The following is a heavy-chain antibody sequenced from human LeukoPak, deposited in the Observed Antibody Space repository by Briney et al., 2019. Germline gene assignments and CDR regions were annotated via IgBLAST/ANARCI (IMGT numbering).Heavy chain of an antibody. J-gene: IGHJ5*02. D-gene: IGHD6-13*01. Sequence: PGGSLRLSCAASGFTFSTYAMNWVRQAPGKGLEWVLGISGGGGSTYYADSAKGRFTISRDNSKNTLYLQMNSLTVEDTAVYYCAKSPRSAADNWFDPWGQGTLVTVSS. CDR1: GFTFSTYA. CDR2: ISGGGGST. V-gene: IGHV3-23*01. CDR3: AKSPRSAADNWFDP.